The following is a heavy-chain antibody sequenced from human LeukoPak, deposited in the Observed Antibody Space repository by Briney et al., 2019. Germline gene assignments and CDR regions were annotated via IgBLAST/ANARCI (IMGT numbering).Heavy chain of an antibody. Sequence: SETLSLTYAVYGGSFSGYYWSWIRQPPGEGLEWVGEISHSGSTNYNPPLKSRVTISVDTSKNQFSLKLSSVTAADTAVYYCARRLTFRGFGELFGWLDPWGQGTLVTVSS. CDR1: GGSFSGYY. D-gene: IGHD3-10*01. CDR3: ARRLTFRGFGELFGWLDP. V-gene: IGHV4-34*01. CDR2: ISHSGST. J-gene: IGHJ5*02.